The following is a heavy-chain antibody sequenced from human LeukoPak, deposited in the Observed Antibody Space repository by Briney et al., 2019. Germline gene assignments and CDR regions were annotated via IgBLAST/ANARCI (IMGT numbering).Heavy chain of an antibody. CDR2: IYYSGST. Sequence: SETLSLTCTVSGGSISSGDYYWSWIRQPPGKGLEWIGYIYYSGSTNYNPSLKSRVTISVDTSKNQFSLKLSSVTAADTAVYYCARHPGRGYCSGGSCYRRGNWFDPWGQGTLVTVSS. V-gene: IGHV4-30-4*01. J-gene: IGHJ5*02. CDR3: ARHPGRGYCSGGSCYRRGNWFDP. CDR1: GGSISSGDYY. D-gene: IGHD2-15*01.